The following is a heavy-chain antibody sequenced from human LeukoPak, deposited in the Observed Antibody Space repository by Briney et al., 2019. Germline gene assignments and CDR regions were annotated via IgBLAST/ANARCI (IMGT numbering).Heavy chain of an antibody. CDR3: AKERGHSKPFDY. J-gene: IGHJ4*02. Sequence: PGGSLRLPCEVSGFIFSNYGTNWVRQAPGKGLEWVSAIGDSGDATYYADSVKVRFTISRDNSKSTLYLQMNNLRAEDTALYYCAKERGHSKPFDYWGQGTLVTVSS. CDR1: GFIFSNYG. V-gene: IGHV3-23*01. D-gene: IGHD4-23*01. CDR2: IGDSGDAT.